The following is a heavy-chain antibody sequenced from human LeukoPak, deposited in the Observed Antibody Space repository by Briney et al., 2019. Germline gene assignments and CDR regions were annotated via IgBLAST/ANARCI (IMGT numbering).Heavy chain of an antibody. CDR1: GFTFSSYW. D-gene: IGHD2-15*01. CDR2: INSDGSST. CDR3: ARGRGYCSGGSCHMDV. J-gene: IGHJ6*03. V-gene: IGHV3-74*01. Sequence: PGGSLRLSCAASGFTFSSYWMHWVRQAPGKGLVLVSRINSDGSSTSYADSVKGRFTISRDNAKNTLYLQMNSLRAEDTAAYYCARGRGYCSGGSCHMDVWGKGTTVTVSS.